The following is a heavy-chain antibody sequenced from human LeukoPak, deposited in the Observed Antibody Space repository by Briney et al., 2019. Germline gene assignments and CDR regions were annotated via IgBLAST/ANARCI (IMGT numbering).Heavy chain of an antibody. CDR2: ISGSGGST. CDR3: AKDRGRAATGFDY. V-gene: IGHV3-23*01. D-gene: IGHD3-10*01. Sequence: GGSLRLSCAASGFTFSSYAMSWVRQAPGKGLEWVSGISGSGGSTYYADSVKGRFTISRDNSENTLYLQMNSLRAEDTAVYYCAKDRGRAATGFDYWGQGTLVTVSS. CDR1: GFTFSSYA. J-gene: IGHJ4*02.